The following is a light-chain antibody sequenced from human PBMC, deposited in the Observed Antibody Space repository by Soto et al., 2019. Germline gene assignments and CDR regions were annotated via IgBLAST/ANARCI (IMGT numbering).Light chain of an antibody. CDR3: QQANSFPLT. CDR2: GAS. J-gene: IGKJ4*01. CDR1: QSVSNNY. V-gene: IGKV3-20*01. Sequence: EIVLTQSPGTLSLSPGERATLSCTASQSVSNNYLAWYQQKPGQAPRLLICGASNRATGIPGRFSGSGSGTDFTLTISRLEPEDFATYYCQQANSFPLTFGGGTKV.